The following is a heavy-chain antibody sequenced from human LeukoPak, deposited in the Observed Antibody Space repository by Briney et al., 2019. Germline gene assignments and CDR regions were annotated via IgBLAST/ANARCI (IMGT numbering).Heavy chain of an antibody. J-gene: IGHJ4*02. Sequence: GGSLRLSCAASGFTFSIFSMTWVRQAPGKGLEWVANIKQDGSEEYYVDSVKGRFTISRDNAKNSLYLQMNSLRAEDTAIYYCARVVDHSDYWGQGTLVTVSS. CDR2: IKQDGSEE. V-gene: IGHV3-7*01. CDR3: ARVVDHSDY. D-gene: IGHD2-15*01. CDR1: GFTFSIFS.